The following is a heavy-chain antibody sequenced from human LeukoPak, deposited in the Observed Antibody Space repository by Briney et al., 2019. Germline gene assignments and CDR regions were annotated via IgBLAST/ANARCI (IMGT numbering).Heavy chain of an antibody. V-gene: IGHV3-30*18. CDR1: GFTFSSYG. Sequence: QPGRSLRLSCAASGFTFSSYGMHWVRQAPGKGLEWVAVISYDGSNKYYADSVKGRFTISRDNSKNTLYLQMNGLRAEDTAVYYCAKDPCGGDCPPRGYFQHWGQGTLVTVSS. CDR3: AKDPCGGDCPPRGYFQH. J-gene: IGHJ1*01. CDR2: ISYDGSNK. D-gene: IGHD2-21*02.